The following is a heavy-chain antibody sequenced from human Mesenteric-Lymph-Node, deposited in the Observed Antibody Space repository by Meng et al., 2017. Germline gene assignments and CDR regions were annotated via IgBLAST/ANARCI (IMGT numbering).Heavy chain of an antibody. CDR1: GVSISSNIR. Sequence: QGQRQESGPGLVKPSRTLSLSCCFSGVSISSNIRWTWVRQPPGKGLEWIGDIDDSGSTNYNPSLNSRISISLDKSKNHFSLKVNSVTAADTAVYYCARVGQWLPIDYWGQGTLVTVSS. D-gene: IGHD6-19*01. CDR2: IDDSGST. V-gene: IGHV4-4*02. J-gene: IGHJ4*02. CDR3: ARVGQWLPIDY.